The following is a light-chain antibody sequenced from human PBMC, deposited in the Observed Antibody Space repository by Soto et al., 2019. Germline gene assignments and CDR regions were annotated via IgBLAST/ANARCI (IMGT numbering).Light chain of an antibody. CDR3: QQYNNWPAIT. Sequence: EIVLTQSPATLSVSPGERATLSCRASQSVSSNLAWYQQKPGQAPRLLIYGASTRATGIPVRFSGSGSGTEFTLTISSLQSEDFTVYYCQQYNNWPAITFGQGTRLEIK. CDR2: GAS. J-gene: IGKJ5*01. CDR1: QSVSSN. V-gene: IGKV3D-15*01.